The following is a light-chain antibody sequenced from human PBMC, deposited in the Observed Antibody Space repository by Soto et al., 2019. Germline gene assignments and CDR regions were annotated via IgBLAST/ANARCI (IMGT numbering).Light chain of an antibody. CDR1: SSDVGGYNY. CDR3: SSYTSSSTRV. J-gene: IGLJ3*02. CDR2: EVS. Sequence: QSALNQPASVSESPGQSITISCTGTSSDVGGYNYVSWYQQHPGKAPKLMIYEVSNRPSGVSNRFSGSKSGNTASLTISGLQAEDEADYYCSSYTSSSTRVFGGGTKLTVL. V-gene: IGLV2-14*01.